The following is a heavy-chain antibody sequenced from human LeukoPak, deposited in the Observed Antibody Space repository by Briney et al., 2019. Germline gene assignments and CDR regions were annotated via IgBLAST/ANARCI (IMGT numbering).Heavy chain of an antibody. CDR3: ARRYCSSTSCYYYFDY. CDR2: IYYSGTT. V-gene: IGHV4-59*08. J-gene: IGHJ4*02. CDR1: GGSISGYY. D-gene: IGHD2-2*01. Sequence: PSETLSLTCTVSGGSISGYYWSWIRQPPGKGLEWIGYIYYSGTTNYNPSLKSRVIISVDTSTNQFSLKVSSVTAADTAVYYCARRYCSSTSCYYYFDYWGQGTLVTVSS.